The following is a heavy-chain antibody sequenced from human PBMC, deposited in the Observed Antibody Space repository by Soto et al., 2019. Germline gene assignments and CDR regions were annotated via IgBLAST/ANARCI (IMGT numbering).Heavy chain of an antibody. CDR1: GGSISSSSYY. CDR2: IYYSGST. V-gene: IGHV4-39*01. J-gene: IGHJ6*02. CDR3: ARLRDSSSWSNNYYYYYGMDV. D-gene: IGHD6-13*01. Sequence: SETLSLTCTVSGGSISSSSYYWGWIRQHPGKGLEWIGSIYYSGSTYYNPSLKSRVTISVDTSKNQFSLKLSSVTAADTAVYYCARLRDSSSWSNNYYYYYGMDVWGQGTTVTVSS.